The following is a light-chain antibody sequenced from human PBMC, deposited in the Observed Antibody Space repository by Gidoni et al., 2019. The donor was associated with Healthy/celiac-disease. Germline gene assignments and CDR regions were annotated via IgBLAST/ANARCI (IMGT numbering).Light chain of an antibody. J-gene: IGKJ3*01. CDR1: QSISSY. CDR2: AAS. Sequence: DIQMTQPPSSLSASVGDRVTITCPASQSISSYFNWYQQKPGKAPKHLIYAASSLQSGVPSRFSDSGSGTDFTLTISSLQPEEFATDYCQQSYSTPHTFGPGTKVDIK. CDR3: QQSYSTPHT. V-gene: IGKV1-39*01.